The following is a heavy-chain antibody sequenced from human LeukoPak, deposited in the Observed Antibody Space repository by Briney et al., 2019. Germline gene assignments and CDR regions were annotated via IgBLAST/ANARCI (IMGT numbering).Heavy chain of an antibody. D-gene: IGHD3-10*01. V-gene: IGHV4-34*01. J-gene: IGHJ6*03. CDR2: INHSGST. CDR1: GGSFSGYY. CDR3: ARSVRGSGSYPYYYYYMDV. Sequence: SETLSLTCAVYGGSFSGYYWSWIRQPPGKGLEWIGEINHSGSTNYNPSLKSRVTISVDTSKNQFSLKLSPVTAADTAVYYCARSVRGSGSYPYYYYYMDVWGKGTTVTVSS.